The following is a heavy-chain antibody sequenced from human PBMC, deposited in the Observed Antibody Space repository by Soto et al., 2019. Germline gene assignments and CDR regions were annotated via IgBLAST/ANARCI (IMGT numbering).Heavy chain of an antibody. CDR1: GGTFSSYA. V-gene: IGHV1-69*13. Sequence: ASVKVSCKASGGTFSSYAISWVRQAPGQGLEWMGGIIPIFGTANYAQKFQGRVTITADESTSTAYMELSSLRSEDTAVYYCARGGDFWSGPNWFDPWGQGTLVTVSS. D-gene: IGHD3-3*01. CDR2: IIPIFGTA. J-gene: IGHJ5*02. CDR3: ARGGDFWSGPNWFDP.